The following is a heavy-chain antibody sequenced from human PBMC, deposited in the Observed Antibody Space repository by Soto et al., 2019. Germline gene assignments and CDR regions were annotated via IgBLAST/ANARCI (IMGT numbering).Heavy chain of an antibody. V-gene: IGHV3-30-3*01. CDR2: ISYDGSNK. Sequence: QVQLVESGGGVVQPGRSLRLSCAASGFTFSSYAMHWVRQAPGKGLEWVAVISYDGSNKYYADSVKGRFTISRDNSKNTLYLQRNSLRAEDTAVYYCARGNEGDYFDYWGQGTLVTVSS. CDR1: GFTFSSYA. D-gene: IGHD2-8*01. CDR3: ARGNEGDYFDY. J-gene: IGHJ4*02.